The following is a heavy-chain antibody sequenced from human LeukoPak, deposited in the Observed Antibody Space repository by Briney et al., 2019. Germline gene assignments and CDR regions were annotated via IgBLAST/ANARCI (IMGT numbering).Heavy chain of an antibody. Sequence: PSETLSLTCTVSGGSISSYYWSWIRQPPGKGLEWIGYIYYSGSTNYNPSLKSRVTISVDTSKNQFSLKLSSVTAADTAVYYCARAGIDYGDYDYWGQGTLVTVSS. CDR1: GGSISSYY. CDR3: ARAGIDYGDYDY. D-gene: IGHD4-17*01. V-gene: IGHV4-59*01. CDR2: IYYSGST. J-gene: IGHJ4*02.